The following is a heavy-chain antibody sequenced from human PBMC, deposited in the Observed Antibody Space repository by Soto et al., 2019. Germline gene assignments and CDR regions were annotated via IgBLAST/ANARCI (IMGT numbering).Heavy chain of an antibody. CDR1: GFTFSSYA. CDR3: ARRGPGTYFDY. V-gene: IGHV3-23*01. CDR2: ISGSGDST. J-gene: IGHJ4*02. D-gene: IGHD6-13*01. Sequence: EVQRLDSGGGLVQPGGSLRSSCAASGFTFSSYAMNWVRQAPGKGLEWVSVISGSGDSTYYADSVKGRFTISRDNSKNTLYLQMNSLRTEDTAVYYCARRGPGTYFDYWGQGTLVTVSS.